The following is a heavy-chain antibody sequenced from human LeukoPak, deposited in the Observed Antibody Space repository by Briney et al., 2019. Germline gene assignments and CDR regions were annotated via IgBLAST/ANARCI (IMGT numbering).Heavy chain of an antibody. Sequence: GASVKVSCKASRYTFTGYYMHWVRQAPGQGLEWMGWISAYNGNTNYAQKLQGRVTMTTDTSTSTAYMELRSLRSDDTAVYYCAREIMITFGGVIVPSPPDYWGQGTLVTVSS. CDR2: ISAYNGNT. V-gene: IGHV1-18*04. CDR3: AREIMITFGGVIVPSPPDY. D-gene: IGHD3-16*02. J-gene: IGHJ4*02. CDR1: RYTFTGYY.